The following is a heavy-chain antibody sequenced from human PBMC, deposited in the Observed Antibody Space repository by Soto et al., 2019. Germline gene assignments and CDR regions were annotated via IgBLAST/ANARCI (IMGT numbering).Heavy chain of an antibody. CDR2: ISSSSSTI. V-gene: IGHV3-48*01. CDR3: ARVAEYDFWSGYYTWDSAEYFQH. CDR1: GFTFSSYS. J-gene: IGHJ1*01. Sequence: PWGSLRLSCAASGFTFSSYSMNWVRQAPGKGLEWVSYISSSSSTIYYADSVKGRFTSSRDNAKNSLYLQMNSLRAEDTAVYYCARVAEYDFWSGYYTWDSAEYFQHWGQGTLVTVSS. D-gene: IGHD3-3*01.